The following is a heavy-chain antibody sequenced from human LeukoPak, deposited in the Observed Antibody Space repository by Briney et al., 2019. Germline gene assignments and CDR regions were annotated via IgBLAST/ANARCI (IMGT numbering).Heavy chain of an antibody. V-gene: IGHV4-59*02. CDR1: GGSVSTYY. J-gene: IGHJ6*03. D-gene: IGHD4-11*01. Sequence: SETLSLTCFVSGGSVSTYYWSWIRQPPGRGLEFIGYISYSGSANYNPSLKSRVTITADTSKNQFSLKLTSVTAADTAIYYCAKVGSKFNFYFMDVWGKGPRTPSP. CDR3: AKVGSKFNFYFMDV. CDR2: ISYSGSA.